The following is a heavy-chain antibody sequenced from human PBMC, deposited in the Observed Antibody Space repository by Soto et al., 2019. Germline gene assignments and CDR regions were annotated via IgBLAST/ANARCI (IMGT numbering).Heavy chain of an antibody. V-gene: IGHV3-15*01. CDR1: GFTFSNAW. CDR3: TTDLGGSYVDY. J-gene: IGHJ4*02. CDR2: IKSKTDGGTT. D-gene: IGHD1-26*01. Sequence: EVQLVESGGGLVKPGGSLRLSCAASGFTFSNAWMSWVRQAPGKGLEWVGRIKSKTDGGTTDYAAPVKGRFTISRDDSKNTRYLQMNSLKTEDTAVYYCTTDLGGSYVDYWGQGTLVTVSS.